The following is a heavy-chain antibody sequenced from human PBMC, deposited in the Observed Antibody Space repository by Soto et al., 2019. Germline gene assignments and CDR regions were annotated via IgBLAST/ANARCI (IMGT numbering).Heavy chain of an antibody. CDR1: GFTFSSYG. CDR3: AKEMWDIAQRNPYYYYYGMDV. D-gene: IGHD2-15*01. Sequence: QVQLVESGGGVVQPGRSLRLSCAASGFTFSSYGMHWVRQAPGKGLEWVAVISYDGSNKYYADSVKGRFTISRDNSKNPLYLQMNSLRAEDTAVYYCAKEMWDIAQRNPYYYYYGMDVWGQGTTVTVSS. V-gene: IGHV3-30*18. J-gene: IGHJ6*02. CDR2: ISYDGSNK.